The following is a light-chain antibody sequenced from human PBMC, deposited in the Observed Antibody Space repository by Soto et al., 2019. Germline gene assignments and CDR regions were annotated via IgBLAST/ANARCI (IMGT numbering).Light chain of an antibody. J-gene: IGLJ3*02. CDR1: SSDVGGYNL. CDR3: CSYEGSSTSLWV. Sequence: QSALTQPASVSGSPGQSITISCTGTSSDVGGYNLVSWYQQHPGKAPKLMIYEGSKRPSGVSNRFSGSKSGNTASLTISGRQAADEAAYYCCSYEGSSTSLWVFGGGTKLTVL. V-gene: IGLV2-23*01. CDR2: EGS.